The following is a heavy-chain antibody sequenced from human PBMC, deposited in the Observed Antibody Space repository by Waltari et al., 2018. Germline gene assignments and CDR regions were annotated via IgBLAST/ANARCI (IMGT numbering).Heavy chain of an antibody. CDR3: ARRVVVPAAGAVYYYYMDV. CDR2: ISSNGGST. V-gene: IGHV3-64*01. J-gene: IGHJ6*03. CDR1: GFTFSSYA. D-gene: IGHD2-2*01. Sequence: EVQLVESGGGLVQPGGSLRLSCAASGFTFSSYAMHWVRQAPGKGLEYVSAISSNGGSTYYANSVKGRFTISRDNSKNTLYLQMGSLRAEDMAVYYCARRVVVPAAGAVYYYYMDVWGKGTTVTVSS.